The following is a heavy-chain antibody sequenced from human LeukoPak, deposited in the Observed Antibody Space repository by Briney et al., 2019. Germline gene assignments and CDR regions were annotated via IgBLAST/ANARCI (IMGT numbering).Heavy chain of an antibody. V-gene: IGHV1-69*13. CDR3: ARGRTYYYGSGNYSPLDY. J-gene: IGHJ4*02. CDR2: IIPIFGTA. D-gene: IGHD3-10*01. CDR1: GGTFSSYA. Sequence: SVKVSCKASGGTFSSYAISWVRQAPGQGLEWMGGIIPIFGTANYAQKFQGRVTITADESTSTAYMELSSLRSEDTAVYYCARGRTYYYGSGNYSPLDYWGQGTLVTVSS.